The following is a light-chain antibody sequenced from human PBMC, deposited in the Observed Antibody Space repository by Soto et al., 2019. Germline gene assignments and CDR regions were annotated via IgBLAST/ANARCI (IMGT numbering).Light chain of an antibody. Sequence: EIVLTQSPSTLSLSPGERATLSCRASQSVSSSYLAWYQQKPGQAPGLLIYGASSRATGIPDRFNGSGSGTDFTLTISRLEPEDFAVYYCQQYRAFGPGTKVDIK. CDR2: GAS. CDR1: QSVSSSY. V-gene: IGKV3-20*01. CDR3: QQYRA. J-gene: IGKJ3*01.